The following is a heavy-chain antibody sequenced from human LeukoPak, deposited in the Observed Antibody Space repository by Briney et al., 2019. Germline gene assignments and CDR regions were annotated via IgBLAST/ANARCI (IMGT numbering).Heavy chain of an antibody. CDR2: IYTSGST. D-gene: IGHD3-10*01. CDR3: ARELMVRRLSFDY. CDR1: GGSISSYY. Sequence: SETLSLTCTVSGGSISSYYWSRIRQPAGKGLEWIGRIYTSGSTNYNPSLKSRVTMSVDTSKNQFSLKLSSVTAADTAVYYCARELMVRRLSFDYWGQGTLVTVSS. J-gene: IGHJ4*02. V-gene: IGHV4-4*07.